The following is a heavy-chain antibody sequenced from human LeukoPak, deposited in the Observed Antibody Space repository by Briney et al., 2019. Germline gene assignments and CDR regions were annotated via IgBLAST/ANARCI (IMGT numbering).Heavy chain of an antibody. D-gene: IGHD3-16*01. Sequence: ASVKVSCKASGYTFTGYYMHWVRQAPGQGLEWMGWINPNSGGTNYAQKFQGRVTMTRDTSISTAYMELSRLRSDDTAMYYCARDTTSAMMITFGGIIVPTGIDYWGQGTLVTVSS. CDR3: ARDTTSAMMITFGGIIVPTGIDY. CDR2: INPNSGGT. CDR1: GYTFTGYY. J-gene: IGHJ4*02. V-gene: IGHV1-2*02.